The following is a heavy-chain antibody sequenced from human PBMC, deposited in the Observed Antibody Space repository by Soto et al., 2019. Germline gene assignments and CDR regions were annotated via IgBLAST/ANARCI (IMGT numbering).Heavy chain of an antibody. V-gene: IGHV3-7*01. CDR3: ARDRGYSCFDY. D-gene: IGHD5-18*01. J-gene: IGHJ4*02. CDR2: IKEDGSEK. Sequence: GGSLRLSCAASGFTFSSSWMNWVRQAPGKGLEWVAGIKEDGSEKYYVDFVKGRFTISRDNAKNSLYLQMNGLRAEDTAVYYCARDRGYSCFDYWGLGTLVTVSS. CDR1: GFTFSSSW.